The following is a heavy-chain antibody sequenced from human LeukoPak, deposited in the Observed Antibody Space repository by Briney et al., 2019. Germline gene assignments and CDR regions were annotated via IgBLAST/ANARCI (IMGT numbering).Heavy chain of an antibody. CDR3: ARGRITGTTSGPWFDP. V-gene: IGHV4-39*07. Sequence: PSETLSLTCTVSGGSVSSSSYYWGWIRQPPGKGLEWIGSIYYSGSTYYNPSLKSRVTISVDTSKNQFSLKLSSVTAADTAVYYCARGRITGTTSGPWFDPWGQGTLVTVSS. D-gene: IGHD1-20*01. CDR2: IYYSGST. CDR1: GGSVSSSSYY. J-gene: IGHJ5*02.